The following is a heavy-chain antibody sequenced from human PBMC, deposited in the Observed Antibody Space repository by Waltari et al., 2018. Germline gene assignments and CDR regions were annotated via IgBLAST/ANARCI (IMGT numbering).Heavy chain of an antibody. D-gene: IGHD2-2*03. CDR2: IYHDGTT. V-gene: IGHV4-38-2*01. CDR1: GYAVNSGFY. Sequence: QVQLQESGPGLVKSSETLSLTCDVSGYAVNSGFYWGWIRQAPGKGLEWVATIYHDGTTFYNPSLKSRLSVSMDTSKNQISLTLKSVTVADTALYYCSRQVLGYCTSAACRRLESWGQGTLVTVSS. CDR3: SRQVLGYCTSAACRRLES. J-gene: IGHJ4*02.